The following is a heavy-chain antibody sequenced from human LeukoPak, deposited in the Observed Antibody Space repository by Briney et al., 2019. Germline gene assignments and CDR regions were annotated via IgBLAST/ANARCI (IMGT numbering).Heavy chain of an antibody. D-gene: IGHD1-20*01. J-gene: IGHJ4*02. Sequence: SVKVSCKASGYTFTSNYMQWVRQAPGQGLEWMGGIIPIFGTANYAQKFQGRVTITADESTSTAYMELSSLRSEDTAVYYCASSALITGTTGYFDYWGQGTLVTVSS. CDR2: IIPIFGTA. V-gene: IGHV1-69*13. CDR1: GYTFTSNY. CDR3: ASSALITGTTGYFDY.